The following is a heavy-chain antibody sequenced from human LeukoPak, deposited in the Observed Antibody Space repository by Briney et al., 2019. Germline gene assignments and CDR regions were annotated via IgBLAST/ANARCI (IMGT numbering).Heavy chain of an antibody. J-gene: IGHJ3*02. D-gene: IGHD3-22*01. CDR1: GYTPTELS. Sequence: ASVKVSCKVSGYTPTELSMHWVRQAPGKGLEWMGCFDPEDGETIYAQKFQGRVTITENTSTDTAYIALSRLRSEDTAVYYCATDRPSAHTMIVVVDAFDIWGQGTMVTVSS. CDR3: ATDRPSAHTMIVVVDAFDI. V-gene: IGHV1-24*01. CDR2: FDPEDGET.